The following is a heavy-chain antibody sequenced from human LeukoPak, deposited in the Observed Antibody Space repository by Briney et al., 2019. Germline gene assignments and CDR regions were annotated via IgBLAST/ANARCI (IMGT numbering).Heavy chain of an antibody. CDR1: GFTFSSYE. CDR3: TSDYYGSGSFDY. V-gene: IGHV3-30*04. D-gene: IGHD3-10*01. J-gene: IGHJ4*02. Sequence: GGSLRLSCAASGFTFSSYEMNWVRQAPGEGLEWVAVISYDGSNKYYADSVKGRFTISRDNSKNTLYLQMNSLKTEDTAVYYCTSDYYGSGSFDYWGQGTLVTVSS. CDR2: ISYDGSNK.